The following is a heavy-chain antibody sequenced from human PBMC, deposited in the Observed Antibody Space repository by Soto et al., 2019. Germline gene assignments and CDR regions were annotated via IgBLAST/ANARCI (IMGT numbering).Heavy chain of an antibody. CDR3: TRLGDYYQSFDY. Sequence: QVQLQESGPGLVKPSETLSLTCSVSGSPISSYYWSWFRQPPGQGLEWLGYVHYTGTTTYNPSPKSRLTISLGPSKTQFSLKLGSVSAADTAVYCCTRLGDYYQSFDYWGQGALVTVSS. CDR2: VHYTGTT. CDR1: GSPISSYY. V-gene: IGHV4-59*08. D-gene: IGHD3-22*01. J-gene: IGHJ4*01.